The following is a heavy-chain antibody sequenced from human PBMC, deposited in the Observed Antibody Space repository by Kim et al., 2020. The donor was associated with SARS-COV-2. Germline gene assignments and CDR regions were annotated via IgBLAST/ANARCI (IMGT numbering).Heavy chain of an antibody. V-gene: IGHV1-3*01. Sequence: SQKLQGRVTHTRDKTASAVYMELRSRRSDDTAVYYCARDQGGRVAYFDYWGQGTLVTVSS. J-gene: IGHJ4*02. CDR3: ARDQGGRVAYFDY. D-gene: IGHD2-15*01.